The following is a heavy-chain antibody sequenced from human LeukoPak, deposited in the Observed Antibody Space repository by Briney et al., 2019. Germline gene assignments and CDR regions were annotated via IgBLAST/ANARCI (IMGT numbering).Heavy chain of an antibody. V-gene: IGHV1-8*03. CDR3: ARAGRYCSGGSCSHYMDV. Sequence: ASVKVSCKASGYTFTSYDINWVRQATGQGLEWMGWMNPNSGNTGYAQKFQGRATITRNTSISTAYMELSSLRSEDTAVYYCARAGRYCSGGSCSHYMDVWGKGTTVTVSS. CDR2: MNPNSGNT. CDR1: GYTFTSYD. J-gene: IGHJ6*03. D-gene: IGHD2-15*01.